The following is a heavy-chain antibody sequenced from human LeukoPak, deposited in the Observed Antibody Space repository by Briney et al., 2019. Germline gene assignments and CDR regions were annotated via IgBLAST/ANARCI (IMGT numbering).Heavy chain of an antibody. Sequence: ASVKVSCKASGGTFSSYAISWVRQAPGQGLEWMGRIIPILGIANYAQKFQGRVTITADKSTSTAYMELSSLRSEDTAVYYCARDITMVRGVINWFDPWGQGTLVTVSS. CDR1: GGTFSSYA. J-gene: IGHJ5*02. D-gene: IGHD3-10*01. CDR2: IIPILGIA. CDR3: ARDITMVRGVINWFDP. V-gene: IGHV1-69*04.